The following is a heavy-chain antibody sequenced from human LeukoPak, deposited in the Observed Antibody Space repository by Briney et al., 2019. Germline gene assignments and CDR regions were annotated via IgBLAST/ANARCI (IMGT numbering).Heavy chain of an antibody. D-gene: IGHD4-23*01. V-gene: IGHV4-59*01. J-gene: IGHJ4*02. CDR1: GGSISSYY. CDR3: ERFKEMGDYGVTYFDY. CDR2: FYYSGST. Sequence: KSSETLSLTCTVSGGSISSYYWSWIRHPPGKGLEWIGYFYYSGSTNYNTSLKSRVTISVDTSKNQFSLKLSSETAADAAVYYCERFKEMGDYGVTYFDYWGQGTRVTVSS.